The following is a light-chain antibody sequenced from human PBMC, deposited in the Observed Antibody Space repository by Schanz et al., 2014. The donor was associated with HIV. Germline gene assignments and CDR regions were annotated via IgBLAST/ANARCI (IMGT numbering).Light chain of an antibody. V-gene: IGLV2-23*02. CDR3: CSYAGSSTFYV. CDR1: SSDFGSYNL. CDR2: EVS. Sequence: QSALTQPASVSGSPGQSITISCTGTSSDFGSYNLVSWYQHHPGKAPKLMIYEVSKRPSGVSTRFSGSKSGNTASLTISGLQAEDEADYYCCSYAGSSTFYVFGTGTKVTVL. J-gene: IGLJ1*01.